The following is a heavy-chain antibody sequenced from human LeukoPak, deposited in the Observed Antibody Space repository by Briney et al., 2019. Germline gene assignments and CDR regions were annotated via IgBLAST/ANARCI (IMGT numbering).Heavy chain of an antibody. Sequence: PSETLSLTCTVSGVSIFRYYFNWIRQPPGKGLEWIGYIYSNGITNYNPSLRSRGTISIATSKNQVSLRLRSVTAADTAIYYCARRAYYDTSGYSPASGYFDLWGRGTLVTVSS. J-gene: IGHJ2*01. CDR1: GVSIFRYY. CDR3: ARRAYYDTSGYSPASGYFDL. V-gene: IGHV4-4*08. D-gene: IGHD3-22*01. CDR2: IYSNGIT.